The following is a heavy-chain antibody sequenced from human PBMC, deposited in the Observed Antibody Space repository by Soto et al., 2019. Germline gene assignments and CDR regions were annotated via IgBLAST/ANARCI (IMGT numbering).Heavy chain of an antibody. CDR3: ARQLSHICDS. D-gene: IGHD3-3*02. CDR2: IKPGTSDI. CDR1: GYNFGSAW. Sequence: GESLKISCKGVGYNFGSAWIGWVRQMPGKGLEWMGIIKPGTSDIRYSPSCRGHVTISADEAVSTAYLQWSSLKASDTAMYYCARQLSHICDSWGQGTLATVSS. J-gene: IGHJ4*02. V-gene: IGHV5-51*01.